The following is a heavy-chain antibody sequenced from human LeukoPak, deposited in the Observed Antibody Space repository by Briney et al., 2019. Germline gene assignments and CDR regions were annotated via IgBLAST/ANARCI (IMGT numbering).Heavy chain of an antibody. D-gene: IGHD2-2*01. V-gene: IGHV4-39*07. CDR1: GGSISSSSYY. J-gene: IGHJ4*02. Sequence: SETLSLTCTVSGGSISSSSYYWGWIRQPPGKGLEWIGEINHSGSTNYNPSLKSRVTISVDTSKNQFSLKLSSVTAADTAVYYCASDIVVVPAAPSIAAAGTVWGQGTLVTVSS. CDR2: INHSGST. CDR3: ASDIVVVPAAPSIAAAGTV.